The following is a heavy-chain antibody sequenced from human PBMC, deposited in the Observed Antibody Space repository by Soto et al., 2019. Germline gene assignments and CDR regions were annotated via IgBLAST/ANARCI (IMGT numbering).Heavy chain of an antibody. Sequence: ASVKVSCKASGYTFTGYYMHWVRQAPGQGLEWMGWINPNSGGTNYAQKFQGWVTMTRDTSISTAYMELSRLRSDDTAVYYCARSYDSWSGYYKPRYYMDVWGKGTTVTVSS. CDR2: INPNSGGT. CDR1: GYTFTGYY. V-gene: IGHV1-2*04. D-gene: IGHD3-3*01. J-gene: IGHJ6*03. CDR3: ARSYDSWSGYYKPRYYMDV.